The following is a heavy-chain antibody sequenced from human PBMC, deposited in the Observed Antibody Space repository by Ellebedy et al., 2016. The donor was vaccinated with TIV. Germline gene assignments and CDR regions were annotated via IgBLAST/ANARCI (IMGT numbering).Heavy chain of an antibody. Sequence: SETLSLXCAVYGGSFSGYYWSWIRQPPGKGLEWIGEINHSGSTNYNPSLKSRITISVDTSKNQFSLKLSSVTAADTAVYYCASYCSSTSCYGTYGMDVWGQGTTVTVSS. D-gene: IGHD2-2*01. CDR2: INHSGST. V-gene: IGHV4-34*01. J-gene: IGHJ6*02. CDR3: ASYCSSTSCYGTYGMDV. CDR1: GGSFSGYY.